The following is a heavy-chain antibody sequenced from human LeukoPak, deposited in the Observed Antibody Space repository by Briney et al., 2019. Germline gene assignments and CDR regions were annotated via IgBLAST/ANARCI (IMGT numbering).Heavy chain of an antibody. D-gene: IGHD5-12*01. CDR3: AKPGYSASFEL. J-gene: IGHJ3*01. CDR1: GYTFTTSW. V-gene: IGHV5-51*01. CDR2: IYPSDSDT. Sequence: GESLKISCQASGYTFTTSWIGWVRQLPGTGLEWMAIIYPSDSDTRYNPPFQGQVTISADKSINTAYLSWSSLKASDSAIYYCAKPGYSASFELWGQGTTVTVSS.